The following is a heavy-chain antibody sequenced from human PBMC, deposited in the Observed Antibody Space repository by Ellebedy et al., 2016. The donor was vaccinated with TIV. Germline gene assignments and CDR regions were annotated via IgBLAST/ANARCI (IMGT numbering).Heavy chain of an antibody. CDR3: AKSPQWLGPQGDY. V-gene: IGHV3-7*03. CDR2: IKQDGSVK. CDR1: GFTFSSAC. Sequence: PGGSLRLSCAASGFTFSSACISRVCQAPCKELAWLANIKQDGSVKYYVDSLKVRFTISRDNAKNSLYLQMNSLRTGDTAVYYWAKSPQWLGPQGDYWGKGTLVTVSS. J-gene: IGHJ4*02. D-gene: IGHD6-19*01.